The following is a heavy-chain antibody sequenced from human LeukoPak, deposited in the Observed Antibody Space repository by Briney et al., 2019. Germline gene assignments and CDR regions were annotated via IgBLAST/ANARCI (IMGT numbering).Heavy chain of an antibody. CDR1: GYTFTSYG. Sequence: ASVKVSCKASGYTFTSYGISWVRQATGQGLEWMGWINPNSGGTNYAQKFQGRVTMTRDTSISTAYMELSRLRSDDTAVYYCAGLVRGVIPWGQGTLVTVSS. J-gene: IGHJ4*02. CDR3: AGLVRGVIP. D-gene: IGHD3-10*01. V-gene: IGHV1-2*02. CDR2: INPNSGGT.